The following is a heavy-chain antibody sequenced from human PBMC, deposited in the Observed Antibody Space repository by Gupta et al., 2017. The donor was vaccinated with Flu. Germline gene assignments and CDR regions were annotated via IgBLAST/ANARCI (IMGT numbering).Heavy chain of an antibody. V-gene: IGHV3-74*01. CDR3: ARGIVGSNPTLFDY. CDR2: INSDGGSI. Sequence: EVQLVESGGGLVQPGGSLRLSCAASGFTFSNYWMHWVRLVPGKGLVWVSRINSDGGSISYADSVKGRFTISRDNTKNTVHLQMNSLRAKDTAMYYCARGIVGSNPTLFDYWGQGSLVTVSS. D-gene: IGHD1-26*01. J-gene: IGHJ4*02. CDR1: GFTFSNYW.